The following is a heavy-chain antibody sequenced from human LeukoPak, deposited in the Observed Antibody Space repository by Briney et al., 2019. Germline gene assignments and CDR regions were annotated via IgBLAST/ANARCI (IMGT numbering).Heavy chain of an antibody. CDR2: ISSSSSYI. V-gene: IGHV3-21*01. J-gene: IGHJ6*04. CDR1: GFTFSSYS. Sequence: GGSLRLSCAASGFTFSSYSMNWVRQAPGKGLEWVSSISSSSSYIYYADSVKGRFTISRDNAKNSLYLQMNSLRAEDTAVYYCAELAITMIGGVWGKGTTVTISS. D-gene: IGHD3-10*02. CDR3: AELAITMIGGV.